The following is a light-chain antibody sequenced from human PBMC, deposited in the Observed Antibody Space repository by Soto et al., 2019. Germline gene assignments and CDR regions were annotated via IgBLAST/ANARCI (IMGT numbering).Light chain of an antibody. CDR2: EVS. V-gene: IGLV2-14*01. CDR1: SSDVGGYNY. CDR3: SSYTSGSTYV. Sequence: QSALTQPASVSGSPGQSITISCTRTSSDVGGYNYVSWYQQHPGKAPKLMIYEVSNRPSGVSNRFSGSKSGNTASLTISGLQAEDEADYYCSSYTSGSTYVFGTGTKLTVL. J-gene: IGLJ1*01.